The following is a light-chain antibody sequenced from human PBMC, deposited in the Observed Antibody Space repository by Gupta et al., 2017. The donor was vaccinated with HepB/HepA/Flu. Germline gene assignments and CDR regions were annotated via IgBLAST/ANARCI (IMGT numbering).Light chain of an antibody. CDR3: QQYNSYPVT. V-gene: IGKV1-5*03. J-gene: IGKJ2*01. CDR2: KAS. CDR1: QSISSW. Sequence: DIQMTQSPSTLSASVGDRVTITCRASQSISSWLAWYQQKSGKTPKLLIYKASILESGVPSRFSGSGSGTEFTLTISSLQPDDFATYYCQQYNSYPVTFGQGTKLEIK.